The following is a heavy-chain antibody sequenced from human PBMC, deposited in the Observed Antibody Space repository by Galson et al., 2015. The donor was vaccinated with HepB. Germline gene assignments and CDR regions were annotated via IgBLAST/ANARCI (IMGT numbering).Heavy chain of an antibody. Sequence: SLRLSCAASGFIFSSCSMNWVRQAPGKGLEWVSSISVRGADTYYADSVKGRFTISRDNSKNTLYLQMNSLRAEDTAVYYCAKFPEYQLSDFDYWGQGTLVTVSS. CDR2: ISVRGADT. CDR3: AKFPEYQLSDFDY. CDR1: GFIFSSCS. J-gene: IGHJ4*02. D-gene: IGHD2-2*01. V-gene: IGHV3-23*01.